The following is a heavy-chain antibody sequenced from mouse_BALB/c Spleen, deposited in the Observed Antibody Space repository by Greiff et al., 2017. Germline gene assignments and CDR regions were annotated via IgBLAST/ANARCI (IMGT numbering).Heavy chain of an antibody. CDR1: GYTFTNHH. CDR2: INPYNDYT. V-gene: IGHV1S45*01. CDR3: ARRDDGYLWFAY. D-gene: IGHD2-3*01. Sequence: VHVKQSGAELVRPGASVKISCKAFGYTFTNHHINWVKQRPGQGLDWIGYINPYNDYTSYNQKFKGKATLTVDKSSSTAYMELSSLTSEDSAVYYCARRDDGYLWFAYWGQGTLVTVSA. J-gene: IGHJ3*01.